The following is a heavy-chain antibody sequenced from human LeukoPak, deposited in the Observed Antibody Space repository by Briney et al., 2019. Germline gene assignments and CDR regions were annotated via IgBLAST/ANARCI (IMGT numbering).Heavy chain of an antibody. Sequence: ASVKVSCKASGYTFTNYGFSWVGQAPGQGLEWMGWISPYNGYTNYAQKFQGRVTMTADTSTSTAYMELRSLISDDTAVYYCATWYCSGTSCYADGLGVWGQGTTVTVSS. CDR2: ISPYNGYT. CDR3: ATWYCSGTSCYADGLGV. V-gene: IGHV1-18*01. J-gene: IGHJ6*02. CDR1: GYTFTNYG. D-gene: IGHD2-2*01.